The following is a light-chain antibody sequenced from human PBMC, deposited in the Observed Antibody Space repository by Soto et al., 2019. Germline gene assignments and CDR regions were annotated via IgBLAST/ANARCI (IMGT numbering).Light chain of an antibody. CDR1: HDINWY. CDR2: DAS. CDR3: QQFDTLSVT. J-gene: IGKJ4*01. V-gene: IGKV1-33*01. Sequence: DIQMTQSPSSLSASVGDRVTITCQASHDINWYLNWFQQKPWKAPELLIYDASNLEAGVPSRFSASGSGTDFTFTITSLQPEDIATYYCQQFDTLSVTFGGGTKVEIK.